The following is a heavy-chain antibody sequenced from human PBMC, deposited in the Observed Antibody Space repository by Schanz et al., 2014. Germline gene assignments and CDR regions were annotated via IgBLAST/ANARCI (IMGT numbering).Heavy chain of an antibody. CDR3: ARAAYSHGLDV. CDR1: GYTFSDHF. J-gene: IGHJ6*02. Sequence: EVQLVESGGGLVQPGGSLRLSCAASGYTFSDHFMDWVRQAPGKGLEWVARIKNTFNSYTTEYAASVKGRFSISRDDSRNSLYLQMNSLKAEETAVYFWARAAYSHGLDVWGRGTTVTVSS. D-gene: IGHD3-16*01. V-gene: IGHV3-72*01. CDR2: IKNTFNSYTT.